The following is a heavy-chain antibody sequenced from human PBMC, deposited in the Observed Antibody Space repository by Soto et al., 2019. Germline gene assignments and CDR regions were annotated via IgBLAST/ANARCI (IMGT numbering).Heavy chain of an antibody. J-gene: IGHJ4*02. Sequence: EVQLVESGGGLVQPGGSLRRSCVASGFTFSAYWMSWVRQAPGRGLEWLANINQDGGVDQYVDSMKGRFTISRDNAKKSLYLQMNSRIGEDTAVYCCARHSLTLTVYWCQGTLVTVSS. D-gene: IGHD2-21*02. V-gene: IGHV3-7*01. CDR3: ARHSLTLTVY. CDR1: GFTFSAYW. CDR2: INQDGGVD.